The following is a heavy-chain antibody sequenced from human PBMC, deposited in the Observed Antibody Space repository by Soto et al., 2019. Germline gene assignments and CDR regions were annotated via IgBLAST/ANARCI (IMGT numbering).Heavy chain of an antibody. J-gene: IGHJ4*02. CDR1: GGSISSGDYY. Sequence: ASETLSLTCTVSGGSISSGDYYWSWIRQLPGKGLEWIGYIYYSGSTYYNPSLKSRVTISVDTSKNQFSLKLSSVTAADTAVYYCARAIVVVTVFDYWGQGTLVTVSS. V-gene: IGHV4-30-4*01. CDR2: IYYSGST. CDR3: ARAIVVVTVFDY. D-gene: IGHD2-21*02.